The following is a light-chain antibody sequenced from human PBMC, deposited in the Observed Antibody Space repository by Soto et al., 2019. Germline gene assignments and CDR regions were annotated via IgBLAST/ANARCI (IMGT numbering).Light chain of an antibody. J-gene: IGKJ1*01. CDR1: QTISSW. V-gene: IGKV1-5*01. CDR3: QQCHRYLT. Sequence: DIQMTQFPSTLSGSVGDRVTITCRASQTISSWLAWYQQKPGQAPRLLIYGASTRATGIPARFSGSGSGTEFTLTISSLQSDDIATYYCQQCHRYLTFGQGPRWIS. CDR2: GAS.